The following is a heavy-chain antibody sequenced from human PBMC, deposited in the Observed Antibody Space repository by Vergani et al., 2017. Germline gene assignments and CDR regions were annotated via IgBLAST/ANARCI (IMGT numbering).Heavy chain of an antibody. CDR1: GGSISSYY. CDR3: ARNPYCGGDCYSDAFDI. J-gene: IGHJ3*02. V-gene: IGHV4-59*01. Sequence: QVQLQESGPGLVKPSETLSLTCTVSGGSISSYYWSWIRQPPGKGLEWIGYNYYSGSTNYNPSLKSRVTISFDTSKNQFSLKLSSLTAADTAVYYCARNPYCGGDCYSDAFDIWGQGTMVTVSS. D-gene: IGHD2-21*02. CDR2: NYYSGST.